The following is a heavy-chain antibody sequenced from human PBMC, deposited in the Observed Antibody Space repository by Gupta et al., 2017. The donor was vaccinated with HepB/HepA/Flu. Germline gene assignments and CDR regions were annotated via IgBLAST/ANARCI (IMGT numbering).Heavy chain of an antibody. V-gene: IGHV4-39*01. CDR3: ARLNWGSGFDY. Sequence: QLQLQESGPGLVKPSETLSLTCTVSGGSISSTTYYWGWIRQTPGKGLEWIGTIYYSGSTYYNPSLKSRVTISVDTSKNQFSLKLSSVTATDTAMYYCARLNWGSGFDYWGQGTLVTVSS. CDR2: IYYSGST. D-gene: IGHD3-16*01. J-gene: IGHJ4*02. CDR1: GGSISSTTYY.